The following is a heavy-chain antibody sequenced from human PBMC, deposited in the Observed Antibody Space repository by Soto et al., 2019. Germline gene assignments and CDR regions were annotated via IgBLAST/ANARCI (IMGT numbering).Heavy chain of an antibody. CDR3: ARVPQRYGGYITYFDY. V-gene: IGHV1-3*01. CDR2: INAGNGNT. Sequence: QVQLVQSGAEVKKPGASVKVSCKASGYTFTSYAMHWVRQAPGQRLEWMGWINAGNGNTKYSQKFQGRVTITRDTSASTAYMELSSLRSEDTAVYYCARVPQRYGGYITYFDYWGQGTLVTVSS. D-gene: IGHD5-12*01. CDR1: GYTFTSYA. J-gene: IGHJ4*02.